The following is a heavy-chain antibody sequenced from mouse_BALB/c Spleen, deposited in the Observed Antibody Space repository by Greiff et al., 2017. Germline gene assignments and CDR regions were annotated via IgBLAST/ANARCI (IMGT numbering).Heavy chain of an antibody. V-gene: IGHV1-9*01. CDR1: GYTFSSYW. D-gene: IGHD2-4*01. CDR3: ARSWDYDYFDY. CDR2: ILPGSGST. J-gene: IGHJ2*01. Sequence: VQLQQSGAELMKPGASVKISCQATGYTFSSYWIAWVKQRPGHGLEWIGEILPGSGSTNYNEKFKGKATFTADTSSNTAYMQLSSLTSEDSAVYYCARSWDYDYFDYWGQGTTLTVSS.